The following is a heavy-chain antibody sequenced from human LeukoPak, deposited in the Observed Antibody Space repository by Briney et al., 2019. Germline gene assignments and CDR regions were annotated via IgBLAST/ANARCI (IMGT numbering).Heavy chain of an antibody. J-gene: IGHJ5*02. CDR3: AKGGCSSTTCYLANP. CDR2: ISYDGTIR. CDR1: SRTVRSWG. V-gene: IGHV3-30*18. D-gene: IGHD2-2*01. Sequence: GGALTLACAASSRTVRSWGREWVRQAPGKGLEWVAVISYDGTIRNYADSVKGRFTISRDNSKNTLYLQMNSLTAEDTALYYCAKGGCSSTTCYLANPWGQGTLVTVSS.